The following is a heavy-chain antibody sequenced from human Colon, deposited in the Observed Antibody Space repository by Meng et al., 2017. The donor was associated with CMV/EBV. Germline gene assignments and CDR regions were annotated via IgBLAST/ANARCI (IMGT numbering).Heavy chain of an antibody. V-gene: IGHV4-39*07. CDR3: ARGYCRGGTCVWAGYFDQ. Sequence: GSLRLSCSVSGAYITNRNYYWAWIRQPPGKGLEWIGNIYHTGNTDCSPSLKSRVSMSVDTSKSQFSLRLTSVSAADTAVYYCARGYCRGGTCVWAGYFDQWGQGTLVTVSS. CDR2: IYHTGNT. CDR1: GAYITNRNYY. J-gene: IGHJ4*02. D-gene: IGHD2-15*01.